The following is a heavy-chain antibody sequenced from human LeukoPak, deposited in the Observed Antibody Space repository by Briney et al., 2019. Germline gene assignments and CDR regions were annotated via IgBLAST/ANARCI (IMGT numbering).Heavy chain of an antibody. CDR2: IYTSGNTNSGST. CDR1: GGSISSYY. CDR3: ARASGWSYNWFDP. D-gene: IGHD6-19*01. V-gene: IGHV4-4*07. Sequence: SETLSLTCTVPGGSISSYYWSWIRQPAGKGLEWFGRIYTSGNTNSGSTNYNPSLKSRATMSVDTSKNHFSLKVTSVTAADTAVYYCARASGWSYNWFDPWGQGTLVTVSS. J-gene: IGHJ5*02.